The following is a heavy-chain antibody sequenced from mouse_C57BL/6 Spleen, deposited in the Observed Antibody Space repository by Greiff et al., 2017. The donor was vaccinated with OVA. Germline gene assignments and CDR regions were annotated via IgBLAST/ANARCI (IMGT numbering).Heavy chain of an antibody. CDR1: GYTFTSSW. CDR2: INPSNGGT. CDR3: ARPMGFDV. V-gene: IGHV1-53*01. D-gene: IGHD2-3*01. Sequence: QFQLQQPGSDLFQPVASVNLSCPASGYTFTSSWMPWVQHRPGPVLYLIGNINPSNGGTNYNEKFKSKATLTVDKSSSTAYMQLSSLTSEDSAVYYCARPMGFDVWGTGTTVTVSS. J-gene: IGHJ1*03.